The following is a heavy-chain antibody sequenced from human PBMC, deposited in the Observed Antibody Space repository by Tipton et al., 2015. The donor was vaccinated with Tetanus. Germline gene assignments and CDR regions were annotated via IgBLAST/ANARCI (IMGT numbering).Heavy chain of an antibody. CDR3: FRVGRESCSGGTGSSPFGR. V-gene: IGHV4-30-2*01. CDR1: GGSITSGAYL. Sequence: TLSLTCAVSGGSITSGAYLWGWIRQPPGKGLEWIGYIYHSGSPYYNPSLKSRVTLSVDTSMNQFSLQLSSATAAATGVYFCFRVGRESCSGGTGSSPFGRWGRGSLVTVSS. D-gene: IGHD2-15*01. J-gene: IGHJ5*02. CDR2: IYHSGSP.